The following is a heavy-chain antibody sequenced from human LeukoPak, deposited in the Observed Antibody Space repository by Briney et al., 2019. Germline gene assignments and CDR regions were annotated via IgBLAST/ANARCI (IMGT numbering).Heavy chain of an antibody. Sequence: GVLRLSCAASGFTFSSYAMSWVRQAPGKGLEWVSAISGSGGSTYYADSVKGRFTISRDNSKNTLYLQMNSLRAEDMAVYYCAKARGVGPKLPDYWGQGTLVTVSS. CDR1: GFTFSSYA. V-gene: IGHV3-23*01. CDR3: AKARGVGPKLPDY. D-gene: IGHD2-8*01. J-gene: IGHJ4*02. CDR2: ISGSGGST.